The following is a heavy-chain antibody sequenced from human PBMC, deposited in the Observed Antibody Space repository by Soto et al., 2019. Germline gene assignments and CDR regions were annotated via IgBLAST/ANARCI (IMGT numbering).Heavy chain of an antibody. CDR1: GGAISGYY. D-gene: IGHD2-15*01. CDR3: ARYYCSGGSYNSNFDY. J-gene: IGHJ4*02. Sequence: SETLSLTCTVSGGAISGYYWSWIRQPPGKGLEWIGYIYYTGSTNYNPSLKSRVTISVDMSKNHFSLKLSSVTAADTAVYYCARYYCSGGSYNSNFDYWGQGTLVTVSS. CDR2: IYYTGST. V-gene: IGHV4-59*01.